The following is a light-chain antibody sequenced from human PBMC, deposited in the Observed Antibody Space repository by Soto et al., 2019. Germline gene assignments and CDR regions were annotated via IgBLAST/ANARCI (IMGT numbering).Light chain of an antibody. J-gene: IGKJ3*01. CDR1: QSVSSY. CDR3: QQRSNRGAL. V-gene: IGKV3-11*01. CDR2: DAS. Sequence: EIVLTQSPATLSLSPGERATLSCRASQSVSSYLAWYQQKPGQAPRLLIYDASNRATGIPARFSGSGSGTDFTLTISSLEPEDFAVYYCQQRSNRGALFGPGTKVDIK.